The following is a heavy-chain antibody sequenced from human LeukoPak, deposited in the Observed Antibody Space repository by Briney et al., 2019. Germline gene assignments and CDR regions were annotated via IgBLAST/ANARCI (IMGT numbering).Heavy chain of an antibody. Sequence: GGYLRLSCAASGFTFSNYAMHWVRQAPGKGLEWVAVIPYDGTNEYYADSVKGRFTISRDNSKNTLYLQMNSLRDEDTAVYYCTRDEAGREMPTGPWGQGTLVTVSS. D-gene: IGHD5-24*01. CDR2: IPYDGTNE. CDR1: GFTFSNYA. CDR3: TRDEAGREMPTGP. J-gene: IGHJ5*02. V-gene: IGHV3-30-3*01.